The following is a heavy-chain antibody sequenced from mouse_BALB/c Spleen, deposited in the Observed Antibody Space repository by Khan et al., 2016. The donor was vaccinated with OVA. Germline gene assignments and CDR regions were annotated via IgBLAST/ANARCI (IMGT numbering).Heavy chain of an antibody. D-gene: IGHD1-2*01. CDR3: ARRNYFGYTFAY. CDR1: GYTFTDYY. J-gene: IGHJ3*01. Sequence: QVQLQQSGAELARPGASVKLSCKASGYTFTDYYINWVKQRTGQGLEWIGEIYPRSGNTYYNEKFKGKATLTADKSSSIAYMQLRSLTSADASVYFCARRNYFGYTFAYWGQGTLVTVSA. CDR2: IYPRSGNT. V-gene: IGHV1-81*01.